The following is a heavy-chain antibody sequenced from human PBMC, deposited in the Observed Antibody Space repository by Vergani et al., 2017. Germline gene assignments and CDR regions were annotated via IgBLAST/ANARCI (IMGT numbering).Heavy chain of an antibody. D-gene: IGHD4-11*01. CDR3: ARGQYWPDYYYYMDV. J-gene: IGHJ6*03. CDR2: IYYSGST. Sequence: QVQLQESGPGLVKPSETLSLTCTVSGGSISSYYCCWIRQPPGKGLEWIGYIYYSGSTNYNPSLNSRVTISVDTSKNQFSLKLSSVTAADTAVYYCARGQYWPDYYYYMDVWGKGTTVTVSS. V-gene: IGHV4-59*01. CDR1: GGSISSYY.